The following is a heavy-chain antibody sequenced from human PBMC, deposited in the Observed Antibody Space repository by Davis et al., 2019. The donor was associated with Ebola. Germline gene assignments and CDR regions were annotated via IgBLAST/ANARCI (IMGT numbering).Heavy chain of an antibody. CDR1: GFTFSSYA. CDR2: IWYDGSNK. J-gene: IGHJ6*02. D-gene: IGHD6-6*01. Sequence: GGSLRLSCAASGFTFSSYAMHWVRQAPGKGLEWVAVIWYDGSNKYYADSVKGRSTISRDNSKNTLYLQMNSLRAEDTAVYYCARDWGIAARRGDYYYGMDVWGQGTTVTVSS. V-gene: IGHV3-33*08. CDR3: ARDWGIAARRGDYYYGMDV.